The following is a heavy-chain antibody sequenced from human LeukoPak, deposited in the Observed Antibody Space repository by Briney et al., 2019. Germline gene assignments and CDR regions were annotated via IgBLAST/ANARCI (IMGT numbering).Heavy chain of an antibody. CDR2: ISSSSSYI. V-gene: IGHV3-21*01. D-gene: IGHD6-13*01. CDR3: ARDPSVMYSSSWYVSVGMDV. J-gene: IGHJ6*02. CDR1: GFTFSSYS. Sequence: PGGSLRLSCAASGFTFSSYSMNWVRQAPGKGLEWVSSISSSSSYIYYADSVKGRFTISRDNAKNSLYLQMNSLRAEDTAVYYCARDPSVMYSSSWYVSVGMDVWGQGTTVTVSS.